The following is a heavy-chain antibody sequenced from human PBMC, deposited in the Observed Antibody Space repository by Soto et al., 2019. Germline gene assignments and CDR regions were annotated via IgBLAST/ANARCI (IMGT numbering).Heavy chain of an antibody. CDR1: GGSLSSYY. J-gene: IGHJ4*02. D-gene: IGHD5-18*01. V-gene: IGHV4-59*08. Sequence: SETLSLTCTVSGGSLSSYYWSWIRQPPGKGLEWIGYIYYSGSTNYNPSLKSRVTISVDTSKNQFSLKLSSVTAADTAVYYCARHSALGYSYGTFDYWGQGTLVNVSS. CDR3: ARHSALGYSYGTFDY. CDR2: IYYSGST.